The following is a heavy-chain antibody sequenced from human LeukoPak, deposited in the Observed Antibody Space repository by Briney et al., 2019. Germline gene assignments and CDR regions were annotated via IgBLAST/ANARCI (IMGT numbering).Heavy chain of an antibody. Sequence: GGSLRLSCVASGFTLSNYWMSWVRQAPGKGLEWVANIKEDGSEKYYVGSVKARFTISRDNAKNSLYLHMDRLTAEETAIYYCARDWVAGVPFDAFDIWGQGTMVSVSS. CDR3: ARDWVAGVPFDAFDI. V-gene: IGHV3-7*01. CDR2: IKEDGSEK. CDR1: GFTLSNYW. D-gene: IGHD3-10*01. J-gene: IGHJ3*02.